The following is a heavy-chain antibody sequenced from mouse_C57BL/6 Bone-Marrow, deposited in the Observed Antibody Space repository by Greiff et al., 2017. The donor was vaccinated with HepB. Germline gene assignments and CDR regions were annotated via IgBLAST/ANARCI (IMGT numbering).Heavy chain of an antibody. Sequence: EVKLMESGAGLVKPGGSLKLSCAASGFTFSSYAMSWVRQTPEKRLEWVAYISSGGDYTYYADTVKGRFTISRDNARNTLYLQMSSLKSEDTAMYYCTREGLEDRPRDYWGQGTSVTVSS. CDR3: TREGLEDRPRDY. J-gene: IGHJ4*01. V-gene: IGHV5-9-1*02. CDR2: ISSGGDYT. CDR1: GFTFSSYA.